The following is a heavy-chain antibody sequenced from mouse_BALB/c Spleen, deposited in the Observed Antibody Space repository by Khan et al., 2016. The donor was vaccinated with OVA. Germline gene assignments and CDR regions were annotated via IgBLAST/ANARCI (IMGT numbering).Heavy chain of an antibody. V-gene: IGHV3-2*02. D-gene: IGHD1-1*01. J-gene: IGHJ2*01. CDR2: IRYSGST. Sequence: EVQLQESGPGLVKPSQSLSLTCTVTGFSITSDYAWNWIRQFPGNKLEWMGFIRYSGSTTYNPSLKSRISITRDTSKNPFFLHLNSLTTEATCTKNCTKGGFHNGSSDGAFEYWGQGTNLTGSA. CDR1: GFSITSDYA. CDR3: TKGGFHNGSSDGAFEY.